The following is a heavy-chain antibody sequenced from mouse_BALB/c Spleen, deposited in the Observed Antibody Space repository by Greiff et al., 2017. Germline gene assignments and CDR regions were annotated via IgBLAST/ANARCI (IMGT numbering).Heavy chain of an antibody. CDR1: GYSITSDYA. CDR2: ISYSGST. D-gene: IGHD2-13*01. J-gene: IGHJ3*01. Sequence: EVQLQQSGPGLVKPSQSLSLTCTVTGYSITSDYAWNWIRQFPGNKLEWMGYISYSGSTSYNPSLKSRISITRDTSKNQFFLQLNSVTTEDTATYYGARCDPWFAYWGQGTLVTVSA. CDR3: ARCDPWFAY. V-gene: IGHV3-2*02.